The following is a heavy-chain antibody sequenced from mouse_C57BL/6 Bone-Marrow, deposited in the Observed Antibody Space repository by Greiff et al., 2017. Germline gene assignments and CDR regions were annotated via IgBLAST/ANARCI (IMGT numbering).Heavy chain of an antibody. V-gene: IGHV1-66*01. CDR3: ASYYGSSFDY. CDR1: GYSFTSYY. J-gene: IGHJ2*01. Sequence: QVQLKESGPELVKPGASVKISCKASGYSFTSYYIHWVKQRPGQGLEWIGWIYPGSGNTKYNEKFKGKATLTADTSSSTAYMQLSSLTSEDSAVYYCASYYGSSFDYWGQGTTLTVSS. D-gene: IGHD1-1*01. CDR2: IYPGSGNT.